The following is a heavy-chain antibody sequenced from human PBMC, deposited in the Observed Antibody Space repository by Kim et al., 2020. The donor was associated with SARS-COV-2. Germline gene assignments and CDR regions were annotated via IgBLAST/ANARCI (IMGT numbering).Heavy chain of an antibody. V-gene: IGHV1-69*04. CDR3: ARDHVTMVRGVTNNWFDP. Sequence: QGRVTITADKSTSTAYMELSSLRSEDTAVYYCARDHVTMVRGVTNNWFDPWGQGTLVTVSS. J-gene: IGHJ5*02. D-gene: IGHD3-10*01.